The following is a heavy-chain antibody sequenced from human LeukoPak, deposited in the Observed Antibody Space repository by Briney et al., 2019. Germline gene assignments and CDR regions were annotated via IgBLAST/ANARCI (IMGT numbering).Heavy chain of an antibody. CDR1: GFTFSSYE. Sequence: PGGSLRLSCAASGFTFSSYEMNWVRQAPGKGLEWVSYISSSGSTIYYADSVKGRFTISRDNAKNSLYLQMNSLRAEDTAVYYCARRRGYSSGWGGFDIWGQGTMVTVSS. CDR2: ISSSGSTI. CDR3: ARRRGYSSGWGGFDI. J-gene: IGHJ3*02. V-gene: IGHV3-48*03. D-gene: IGHD6-19*01.